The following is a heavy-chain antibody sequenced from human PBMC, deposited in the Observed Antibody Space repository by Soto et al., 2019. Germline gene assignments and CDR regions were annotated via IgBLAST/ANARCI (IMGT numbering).Heavy chain of an antibody. D-gene: IGHD6-6*01. J-gene: IGHJ6*02. CDR3: ARGVAPLYYYYYGMDV. CDR2: INHSGST. V-gene: IGHV4-34*01. Sequence: SETLSLTCAVYGGSFSGYYWSWIRQPPGKGLEWIGEINHSGSTNYNPSLKSRVTISVDTSKNQFSLKLSSVTAADTAVYYCARGVAPLYYYYYGMDVWGQGTTVTVSS. CDR1: GGSFSGYY.